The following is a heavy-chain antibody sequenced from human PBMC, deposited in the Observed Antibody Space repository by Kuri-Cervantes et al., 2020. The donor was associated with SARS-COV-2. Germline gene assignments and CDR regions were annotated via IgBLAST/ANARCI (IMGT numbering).Heavy chain of an antibody. J-gene: IGHJ4*02. D-gene: IGHD5-12*01. CDR2: VNHRGST. Sequence: ESLKISCAFYGESFSGYYWNWIRQSPGKGLEWIGEVNHRGSTNYNPSLKSRVTISVDTSSKQFSLQLSSVTAADTAVYYCARVKGGYGSSYYFDYWGQGTLVTVSS. CDR3: ARVKGGYGSSYYFDY. CDR1: GESFSGYY. V-gene: IGHV4-34*01.